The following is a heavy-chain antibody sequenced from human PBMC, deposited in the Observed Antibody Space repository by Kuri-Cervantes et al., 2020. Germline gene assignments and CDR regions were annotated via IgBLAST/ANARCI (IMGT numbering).Heavy chain of an antibody. D-gene: IGHD3-22*01. J-gene: IGHJ4*02. CDR2: ISFDGSNK. CDR1: GFTFSSFG. Sequence: GESLKISCAASGFTFSSFGIHWVRQAPGKGLEWVALISFDGSNKYYADSVKGRFTISRDNSKNTLYLQMNSLRAEDTALYYCARDKGIYDPSGVRGYYFDYWGQGTLVTVSS. CDR3: ARDKGIYDPSGVRGYYFDY. V-gene: IGHV3-30*03.